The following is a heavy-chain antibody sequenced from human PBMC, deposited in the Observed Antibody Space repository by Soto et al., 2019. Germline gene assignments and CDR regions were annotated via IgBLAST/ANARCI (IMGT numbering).Heavy chain of an antibody. CDR1: GFTFSTYG. V-gene: IGHV3-30*18. CDR2: ISIDGSNK. J-gene: IGHJ4*02. CDR3: AKGSEAARQELDY. D-gene: IGHD6-6*01. Sequence: QVQLVESGGGVVQPGRSLRLSCAASGFTFSTYGMHWVRQAPGKGPEWVAVISIDGSNKYYADSVKGRFTISRDNSKNTLYLQMNSLRDDDTAVYYCAKGSEAARQELDYWGQGTLVTGSS.